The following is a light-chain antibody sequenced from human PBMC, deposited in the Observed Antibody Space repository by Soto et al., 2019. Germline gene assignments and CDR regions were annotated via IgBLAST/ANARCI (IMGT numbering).Light chain of an antibody. CDR3: CSYAGNSLWV. CDR2: DVS. CDR1: SSDVGGYNY. V-gene: IGLV2-11*01. Sequence: QSALTQPRSVSGSPGQSVTISCTGTSSDVGGYNYVSWYQQHPGKAPKLVIYDVSKRPSGVPDRFSGSKSGNTASLTISGLQAEDEADYYSCSYAGNSLWVFGGGTKLTVL. J-gene: IGLJ3*02.